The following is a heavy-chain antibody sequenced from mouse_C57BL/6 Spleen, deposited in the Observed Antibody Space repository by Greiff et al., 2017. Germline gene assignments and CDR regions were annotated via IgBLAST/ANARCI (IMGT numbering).Heavy chain of an antibody. CDR2: IYPGGGYT. CDR3: ARSYSNPYYFDY. CDR1: GYTFTNYW. V-gene: IGHV1-63*01. D-gene: IGHD2-5*01. Sequence: QVQLQQSGAELVRPGTSVKMSCKASGYTFTNYWIGWAKQRPGHGLEWIGDIYPGGGYTNYNGKFKGKATLTADKSSSTAYMQFSSLTSEDSAIYYCARSYSNPYYFDYWGQGTTLTVSS. J-gene: IGHJ2*01.